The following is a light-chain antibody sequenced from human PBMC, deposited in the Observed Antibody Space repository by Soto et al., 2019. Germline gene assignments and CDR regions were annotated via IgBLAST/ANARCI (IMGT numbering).Light chain of an antibody. Sequence: EIVMTQSPATLSVSPGEVATLSFSASQSVRTKLAFYQQKAGQAPRLLIYGASTRASGVSDRFSGSGSGTEYTLTISRLQSEDFAVYYCQQYDTWPSITFGQGTRLEIK. CDR3: QQYDTWPSIT. V-gene: IGKV3-15*01. CDR1: QSVRTK. J-gene: IGKJ5*01. CDR2: GAS.